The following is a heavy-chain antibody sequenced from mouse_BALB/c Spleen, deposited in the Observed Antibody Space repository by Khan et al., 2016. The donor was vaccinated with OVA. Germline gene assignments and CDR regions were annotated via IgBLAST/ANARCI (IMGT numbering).Heavy chain of an antibody. Sequence: EVKLLESGPGLVKPSQSLSLTCTVTGYSITSDYAWNWIRQFPGNKLEWMGYISSTGSTSYNPSLKSRISITRDISKNQFFLQLKSVTTEDTATYDCARSLYYSYGYALDCWGRGTSVNVSS. J-gene: IGHJ4*01. CDR1: GYSITSDYA. V-gene: IGHV3-2*02. D-gene: IGHD2-12*01. CDR2: ISSTGST. CDR3: ARSLYYSYGYALDC.